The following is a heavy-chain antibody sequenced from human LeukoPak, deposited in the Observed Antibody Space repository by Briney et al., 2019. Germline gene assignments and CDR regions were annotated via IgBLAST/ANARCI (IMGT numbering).Heavy chain of an antibody. Sequence: TSETLSLTCTVSGGSISSYYWSWIRQPPGKGLEWIGYIYYSGSTNYNPSLKSRVTISVDTSKNQFSLKLSSVTAADTAVYYCARDRRIYSNALRYYYMDVWGKGTTVTVSS. CDR2: IYYSGST. V-gene: IGHV4-59*12. CDR1: GGSISSYY. J-gene: IGHJ6*03. CDR3: ARDRRIYSNALRYYYMDV. D-gene: IGHD4-11*01.